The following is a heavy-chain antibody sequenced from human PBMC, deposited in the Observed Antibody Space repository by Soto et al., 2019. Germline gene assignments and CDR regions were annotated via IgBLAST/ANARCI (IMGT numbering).Heavy chain of an antibody. J-gene: IGHJ4*02. Sequence: QVQLQESGPGLVKPSETLSLTCTVSGGSISNYYWSWIRQPPGKGLEWIGYIYYSGSTNYNPSLKSRVTISVDTSKNQFSLKLSSVTAVDTAVYYCARDGDYYYFDYWGQGTLVTVSS. V-gene: IGHV4-59*01. CDR2: IYYSGST. D-gene: IGHD4-17*01. CDR3: ARDGDYYYFDY. CDR1: GGSISNYY.